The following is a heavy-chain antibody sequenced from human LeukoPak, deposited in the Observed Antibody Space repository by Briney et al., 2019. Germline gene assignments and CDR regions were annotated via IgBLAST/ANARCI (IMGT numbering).Heavy chain of an antibody. CDR2: INPNSGGT. Sequence: ASVKVSFKASGYSFTGYYMHWVRQAPGQGLEWVGWINPNSGGTNYAQKFQGRVTMTRDTSISTAYMELSRLRSDDTAVYYCSRGRTRSEGDRGVIPFDFWGQGTLVTVSS. V-gene: IGHV1-2*02. CDR3: SRGRTRSEGDRGVIPFDF. D-gene: IGHD3-10*01. CDR1: GYSFTGYY. J-gene: IGHJ4*02.